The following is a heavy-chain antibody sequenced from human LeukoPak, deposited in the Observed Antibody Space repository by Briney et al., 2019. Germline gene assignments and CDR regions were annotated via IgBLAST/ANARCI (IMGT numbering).Heavy chain of an antibody. J-gene: IGHJ3*02. Sequence: SETLSLTCTVSGGSISSYYWSWIRQPPGKGLEWIGYIYYSGSTNYNPSLKSRVTISVDTSKNQFSLKLSSVTAADTAVYHCASWAQFSSGWYGPAFDIWGQGTMVTVSS. CDR2: IYYSGST. CDR1: GGSISSYY. CDR3: ASWAQFSSGWYGPAFDI. D-gene: IGHD6-19*01. V-gene: IGHV4-59*01.